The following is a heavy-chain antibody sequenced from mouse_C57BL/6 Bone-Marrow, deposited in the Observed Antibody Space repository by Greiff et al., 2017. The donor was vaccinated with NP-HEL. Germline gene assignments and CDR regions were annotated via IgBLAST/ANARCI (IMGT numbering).Heavy chain of an antibody. V-gene: IGHV5-4*03. Sequence: DVMLVESGGGLVKPGGSLKLSCAASGFTFSSYAMSWVRQTPEKRLEWVATISDGGSYTYYPDNVKGRFTISRDNAKNNLYQQMSHLKSEDTAMYYCAKGRGLFAYWGQGTLVTVSA. CDR1: GFTFSSYA. D-gene: IGHD3-3*01. CDR3: AKGRGLFAY. CDR2: ISDGGSYT. J-gene: IGHJ3*01.